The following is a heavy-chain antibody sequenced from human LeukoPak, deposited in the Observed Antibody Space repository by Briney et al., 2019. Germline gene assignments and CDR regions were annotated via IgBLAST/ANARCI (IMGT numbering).Heavy chain of an antibody. CDR1: GGSFSGYY. V-gene: IGHV4-34*01. CDR2: INHSGST. Sequence: SETLSLTCAVYGGSFSGYYWSWIRQPPGKGPEWIGEINHSGSTNYNPSLKSRVTISVDTSKNQFSLKLSSVTAADTAVYYCARLRLTIFYDTPRGAFDIWGQGTMVTVSS. J-gene: IGHJ3*02. CDR3: ARLRLTIFYDTPRGAFDI. D-gene: IGHD3-22*01.